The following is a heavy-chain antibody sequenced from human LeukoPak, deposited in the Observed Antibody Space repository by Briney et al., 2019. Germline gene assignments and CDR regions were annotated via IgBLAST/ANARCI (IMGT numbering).Heavy chain of an antibody. Sequence: GGALRLSCAASGFTFSRYWMSWVGQAPGKGLEGVVNINQGGSEKYYANSVKGRFIISRDNAKNSLYLQMNSLRGEDTAVYYGGREGIGTGVSPVFAHWGQGVLVTVSS. CDR3: GREGIGTGVSPVFAH. V-gene: IGHV3-7*01. D-gene: IGHD1-26*01. CDR2: INQGGSEK. J-gene: IGHJ4*02. CDR1: GFTFSRYW.